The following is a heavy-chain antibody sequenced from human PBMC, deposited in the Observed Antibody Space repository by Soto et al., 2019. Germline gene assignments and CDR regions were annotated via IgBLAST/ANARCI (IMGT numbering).Heavy chain of an antibody. CDR3: ARREYSYGFFDY. CDR2: IYPDDFDT. CDR1: GYRFTTYW. J-gene: IGHJ4*02. Sequence: PGESLKISCKASGYRFTTYWIAWVRQMPGKGLEWMGIIYPDDFDTRVSPSFQADVSIPVDKSTYTAYLEWSSLKASDTALYYCARREYSYGFFDYWGQGTKVTVSS. D-gene: IGHD5-18*01. V-gene: IGHV5-51*01.